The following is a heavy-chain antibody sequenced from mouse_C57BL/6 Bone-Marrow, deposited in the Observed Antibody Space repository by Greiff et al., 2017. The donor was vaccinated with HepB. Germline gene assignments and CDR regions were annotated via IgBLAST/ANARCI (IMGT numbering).Heavy chain of an antibody. CDR3: AYGFYFDY. D-gene: IGHD2-10*02. CDR2: ISSGSSTI. J-gene: IGHJ2*01. V-gene: IGHV5-17*01. CDR1: GFTFSDYG. Sequence: EVKLMESGGGLVKPGGSLKLSCAASGFTFSDYGMHWVRQAPEKGLEWVAYISSGSSTIYYADTVKGRFTISRDNAKNTLFLQMTSLRSEDTAMYYCAYGFYFDYWGQGTTLTVSS.